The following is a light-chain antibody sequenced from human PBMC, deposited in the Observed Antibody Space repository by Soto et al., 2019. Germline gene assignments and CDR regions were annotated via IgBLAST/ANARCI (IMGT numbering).Light chain of an antibody. CDR1: QSISRY. CDR2: DAS. CDR3: QRYNSY. J-gene: IGKJ3*01. Sequence: DIQMTQSPSTLSASVGDRVTITCRASQSISRYLAWYQQKPGKAPKLLIYDASSLESGVPSRFSGSGSGTEFTLTISSLQPEDFATYYCQRYNSYFGPGTKVDIK. V-gene: IGKV1-5*01.